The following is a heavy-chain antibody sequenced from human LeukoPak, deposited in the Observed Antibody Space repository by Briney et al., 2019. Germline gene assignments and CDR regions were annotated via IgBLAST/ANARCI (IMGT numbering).Heavy chain of an antibody. J-gene: IGHJ3*02. CDR2: INPNSGGT. Sequence: ASVKVSCKASGYTFIGYYMHWVRQAPGQGLEWMGWINPNSGGTNYAQKFQGRVTMTRDTSISTAYMELSRLRSDDAAVYYCARDPILLWFGEFSNDAFDIWGQGTMVTVSS. CDR1: GYTFIGYY. CDR3: ARDPILLWFGEFSNDAFDI. V-gene: IGHV1-2*02. D-gene: IGHD3-10*01.